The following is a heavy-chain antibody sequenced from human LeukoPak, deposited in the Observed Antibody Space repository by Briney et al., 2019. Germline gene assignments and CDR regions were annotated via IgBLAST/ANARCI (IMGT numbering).Heavy chain of an antibody. V-gene: IGHV3-23*01. J-gene: IGHJ4*02. CDR3: AKVVGYTSSWYFDY. CDR2: ISSSGGGT. CDR1: GFAFSSYG. D-gene: IGHD6-13*01. Sequence: GGSLRLSCTASGFAFSSYGMSWVRQAPGKGLEWVSGISSSGGGTYYADSVKGRFTISRDNSKNTLYLQMNSLRGEDTAVYYCAKVVGYTSSWYFDYWGQGTLVTVSS.